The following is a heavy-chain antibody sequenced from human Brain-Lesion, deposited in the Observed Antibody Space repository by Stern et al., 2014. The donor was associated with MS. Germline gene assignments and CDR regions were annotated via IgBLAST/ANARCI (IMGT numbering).Heavy chain of an antibody. CDR2: FDLEDGET. V-gene: IGHV1-24*01. D-gene: IGHD1-26*01. Sequence: VQLVESGAEVKKPGASVKVSCKVSGYTLTELSMHWVRQAPRKGLEWMGGFDLEDGETIYAQKFQGRVTMTEDTSTDTAYMELSSLRSEDTAVYYCATLSPGAGGNYYRHFDYWGQGTLVTVSS. J-gene: IGHJ4*02. CDR3: ATLSPGAGGNYYRHFDY. CDR1: GYTLTELS.